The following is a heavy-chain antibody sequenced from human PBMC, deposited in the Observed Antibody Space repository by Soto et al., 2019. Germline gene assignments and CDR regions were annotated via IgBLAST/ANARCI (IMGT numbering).Heavy chain of an antibody. CDR2: VSASGRSR. D-gene: IGHD3-16*01. CDR3: AKDGNWRDGYYDV. V-gene: IGHV3-23*01. Sequence: EVQLLESGGGLVQPGGSLRLSCVGSGIEFSNYAMSWVRQAPGKGLEWVSIVSASGRSRYHADSVKGRFTISRDNSKNTLYLHMTNLRAEDTAVYYCAKDGNWRDGYYDVWGQGTPVTVSS. CDR1: GIEFSNYA. J-gene: IGHJ4*02.